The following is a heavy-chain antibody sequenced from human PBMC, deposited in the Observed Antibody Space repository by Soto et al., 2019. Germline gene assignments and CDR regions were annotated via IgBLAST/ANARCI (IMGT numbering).Heavy chain of an antibody. V-gene: IGHV3-48*02. CDR1: GFVFSGYS. CDR3: ATSGSSGWDFDY. J-gene: IGHJ4*02. Sequence: EVQLVESGGGLIQPGGSLRLSCATSGFVFSGYSMNWARQAPGKGLEWVSYISGSRSRSGYSIYYVDSVKGRFTISRDNAKNSLYLQMNSLRDEDTAVYYCATSGSSGWDFDYWGQGTLVTVSS. CDR2: ISGSRSRSGYSI. D-gene: IGHD6-19*01.